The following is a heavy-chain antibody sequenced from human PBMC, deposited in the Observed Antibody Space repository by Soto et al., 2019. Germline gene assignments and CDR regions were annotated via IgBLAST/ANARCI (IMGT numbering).Heavy chain of an antibody. Sequence: PGGSLRLSCETSGFTFSNYGMHWVRQAPGKGMEWVTLISSDEDNKYYADSEKGRFSISRDNFKKTLYLQMNNLRVEDTAIYYTVKDGYAWGLNQVFDFWGQGTLVTVSS. D-gene: IGHD2-2*03. J-gene: IGHJ4*02. CDR2: ISSDEDNK. CDR3: VKDGYAWGLNQVFDF. CDR1: GFTFSNYG. V-gene: IGHV3-30*02.